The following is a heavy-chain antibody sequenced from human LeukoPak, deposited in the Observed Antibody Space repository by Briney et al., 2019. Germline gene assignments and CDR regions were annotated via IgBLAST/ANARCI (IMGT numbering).Heavy chain of an antibody. J-gene: IGHJ6*02. Sequence: GGSLRLSCGASAFTFSDYYIAWIRQAPGKGLEWVSYISSSTGYTNYGDSLKGRFTISRDNPKNSLYLQMNSLRAEDTAVYYCARVGQEYYYGMDVWGQGTTVTVSS. D-gene: IGHD2/OR15-2a*01. CDR1: AFTFSDYY. CDR2: ISSSTGYT. V-gene: IGHV3-11*06. CDR3: ARVGQEYYYGMDV.